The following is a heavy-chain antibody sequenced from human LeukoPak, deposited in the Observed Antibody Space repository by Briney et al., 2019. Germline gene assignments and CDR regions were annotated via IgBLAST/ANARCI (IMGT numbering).Heavy chain of an antibody. CDR1: GFTFSSYG. V-gene: IGHV3-30*18. CDR2: ISYDGSNK. Sequence: GGSLRLSCAASGFTFSSYGMHWVRQAPGKGLEWVALISYDGSNKYYADSVKGRFTISRDNSKDTLYLQMNSLRGEDTAVYYCAKDQYAAVAGTPPFDYWGQGTLVTVSS. D-gene: IGHD6-19*01. J-gene: IGHJ4*02. CDR3: AKDQYAAVAGTPPFDY.